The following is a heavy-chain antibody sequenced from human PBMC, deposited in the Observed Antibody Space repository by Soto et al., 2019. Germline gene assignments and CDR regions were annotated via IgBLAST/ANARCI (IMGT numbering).Heavy chain of an antibody. J-gene: IGHJ4*02. CDR3: ARDVVGSDYFDS. V-gene: IGHV1-2*02. CDR2: INPKTGGT. CDR1: GYTFTDYY. D-gene: IGHD1-26*01. Sequence: QVQLVQSGAEVRKPGASVKVSCKASGYTFTDYYMHWGPQAPGQGLEWMGWINPKTGGTNYVQKFQGRVTMTRDTSITTAYMVLSRLRSDDTAVYYCARDVVGSDYFDSWGPGTLVTVSS.